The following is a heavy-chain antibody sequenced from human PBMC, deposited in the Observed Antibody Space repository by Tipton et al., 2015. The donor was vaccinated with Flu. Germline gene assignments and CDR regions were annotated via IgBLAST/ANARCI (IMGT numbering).Heavy chain of an antibody. Sequence: SLRLSCVASGFILSNHWMSWVRQAPGKGLEWVANIKQDGSEKFYVHSVKGRFTISRDNAQNSLYLEMSSLRAEDTAVYYCARALASGEASWGQGTLVTVSS. CDR2: IKQDGSEK. V-gene: IGHV3-7*04. CDR1: GFILSNHW. CDR3: ARALASGEAS. J-gene: IGHJ5*02. D-gene: IGHD2-15*01.